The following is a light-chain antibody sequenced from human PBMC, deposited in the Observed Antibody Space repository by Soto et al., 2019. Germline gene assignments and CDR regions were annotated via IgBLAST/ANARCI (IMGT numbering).Light chain of an antibody. Sequence: EIVLTQSPATLSLSPGERATLSCRASQSVSSYLAWYQQKPGQAPWLLIYDASNRATGIPARFSGSGSGTNFTRIKSSLEPEDSALYYCKHHGFFGGGTKVEIK. CDR3: KHHGF. CDR2: DAS. CDR1: QSVSSY. V-gene: IGKV3-11*01. J-gene: IGKJ4*01.